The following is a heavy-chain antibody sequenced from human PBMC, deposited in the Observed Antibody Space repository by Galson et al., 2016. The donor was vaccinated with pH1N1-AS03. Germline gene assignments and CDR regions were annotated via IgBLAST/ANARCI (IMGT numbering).Heavy chain of an antibody. Sequence: SLRLSCAASGFSFSASWMSWVRQAPGKGLEWVSVIYSGGDTFYADSVKGRFTISRDNSKNTVYLQMNSLRVEDTAVYYCAREPWGSTQGEYWGQGTLVTVSS. CDR2: IYSGGDT. CDR1: GFSFSASW. V-gene: IGHV3-53*01. D-gene: IGHD3-16*01. J-gene: IGHJ4*02. CDR3: AREPWGSTQGEY.